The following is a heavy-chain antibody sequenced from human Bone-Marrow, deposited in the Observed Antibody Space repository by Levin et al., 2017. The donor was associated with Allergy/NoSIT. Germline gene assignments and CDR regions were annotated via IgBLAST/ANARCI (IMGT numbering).Heavy chain of an antibody. D-gene: IGHD3-9*01. J-gene: IGHJ5*02. CDR3: ARGSLPAYYEIWTGYYAT. CDR1: GDSVSSGICY. V-gene: IGHV4-31*03. CDR2: IYYSGNT. Sequence: SQTLSLTCSITGDSVSSGICYWSWFRQHPGKGLEWIGYIYYSGNTYYNPSLNSRATISMDTYKNQFSLDLNSVTAADTAVYYCARGSLPAYYEIWTGYYATWGQGTMVTVSS.